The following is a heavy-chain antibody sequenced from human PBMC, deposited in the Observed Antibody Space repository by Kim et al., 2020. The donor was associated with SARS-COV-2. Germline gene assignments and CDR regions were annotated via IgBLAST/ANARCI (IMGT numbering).Heavy chain of an antibody. CDR2: INTNSGGT. D-gene: IGHD6-6*01. V-gene: IGHV1-2*02. J-gene: IGHJ4*02. CDR1: GYTFSGYY. Sequence: ASVKVSCKASGYTFSGYYIQWVRQAPGQGLEWMGWINTNSGGTVSGQKFQDRVTMTRDTSISTVYMELSRLISDDTAVYYCVRGHSSSAFDYWGQGTLVTLSS. CDR3: VRGHSSSAFDY.